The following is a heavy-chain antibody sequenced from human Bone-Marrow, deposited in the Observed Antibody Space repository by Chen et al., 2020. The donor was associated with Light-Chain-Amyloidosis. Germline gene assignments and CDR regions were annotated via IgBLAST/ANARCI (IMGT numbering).Heavy chain of an antibody. CDR2: IGSNPNII. D-gene: IGHD6-25*01. Sequence: DVRLAESGGGLVQPGGSLRLSCAASGFTFSSYSMNWVRQAPGKGLEWISYIGSNPNIIFYADSVKGRFTIYRDNAKTSLYLQLHSLRAEDTAVYYCARDSGEAAADDSWGQGTLVTVSS. V-gene: IGHV3-48*01. CDR3: ARDSGEAAADDS. J-gene: IGHJ4*02. CDR1: GFTFSSYS.